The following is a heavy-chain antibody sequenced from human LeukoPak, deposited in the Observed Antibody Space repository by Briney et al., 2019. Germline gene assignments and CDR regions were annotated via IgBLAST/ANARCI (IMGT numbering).Heavy chain of an antibody. D-gene: IGHD2-2*01. CDR2: INHSGST. CDR3: ARPFDIVVVPAAATLDWYFDL. CDR1: GGSFSGYY. J-gene: IGHJ2*01. Sequence: SETLSLTCAVYGGSFSGYYWSWIRQPPGKGLEWIGEINHSGSTNYNPSLKSRVTISVDTSKNQFSLKLSSVTAADTAVYYCARPFDIVVVPAAATLDWYFDLWGRGTLVTVSS. V-gene: IGHV4-34*01.